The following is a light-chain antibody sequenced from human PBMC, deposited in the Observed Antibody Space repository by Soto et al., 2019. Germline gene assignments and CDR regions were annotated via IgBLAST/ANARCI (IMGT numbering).Light chain of an antibody. J-gene: IGLJ2*01. CDR1: KLGDKY. CDR3: QAWDSSNVV. V-gene: IGLV3-1*01. CDR2: QDS. Sequence: SYELTQPPSESVSPGQTASITCSGDKLGDKYACWYQQKPGQSPVLVIYQDSKRPSGIPERFSGSNSGNTATLTISGTQAMDEADYYCQAWDSSNVVFGGGIKLTVL.